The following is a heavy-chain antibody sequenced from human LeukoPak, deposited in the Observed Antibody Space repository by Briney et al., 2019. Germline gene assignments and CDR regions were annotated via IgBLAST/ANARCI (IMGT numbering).Heavy chain of an antibody. D-gene: IGHD4-17*01. CDR2: FSGSGGST. V-gene: IGHV3-23*01. CDR3: AKAEGFLPDYGEF. CDR1: GFTFSGYA. Sequence: PGGSLRLSCAASGFTFSGYAMSWVRQAPGKGLECISGFSGSGGSTYYADSVKGRFTISRDNSKNTLYLQMNSLRAEDTAVYYCAKAEGFLPDYGEFWGQGTLVTVSS. J-gene: IGHJ4*02.